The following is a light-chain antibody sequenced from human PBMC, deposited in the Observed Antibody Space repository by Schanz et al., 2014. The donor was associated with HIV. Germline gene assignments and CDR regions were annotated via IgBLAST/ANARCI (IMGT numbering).Light chain of an antibody. Sequence: EIVLTQSPGTLSLSPGERATLSCRASQTVSSHFLAWYQQKPGQAPRLLIFGVSNRATGFPDRFSGSASGTDFTLTISRVEPEDYAVYYCQQYGSSPPITFGQGTRLEIK. J-gene: IGKJ5*01. CDR3: QQYGSSPPIT. CDR1: QTVSSHF. V-gene: IGKV3-20*01. CDR2: GVS.